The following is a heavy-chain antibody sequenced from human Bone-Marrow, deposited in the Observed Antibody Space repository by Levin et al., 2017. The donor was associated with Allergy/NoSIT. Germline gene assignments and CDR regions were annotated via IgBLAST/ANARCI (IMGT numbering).Heavy chain of an antibody. CDR3: ATDYDY. J-gene: IGHJ4*02. CDR2: FDPEDGEA. Sequence: ASVKVSCKVSGYPLTDFYMHWVRQAPGKGLEWMGGFDPEDGEAIYAPKFQGRVTMTEDTSTDTAYMELRSLTYEDTAVYWCATDYDYWGQGTLVTVSS. V-gene: IGHV1-24*01. CDR1: GYPLTDFY.